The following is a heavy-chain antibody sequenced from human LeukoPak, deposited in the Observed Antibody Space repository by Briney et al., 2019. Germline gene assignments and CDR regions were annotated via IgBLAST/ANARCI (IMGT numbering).Heavy chain of an antibody. J-gene: IGHJ3*02. CDR1: GGSISSSSYY. D-gene: IGHD3-10*01. Sequence: SETLSLTCTVSGGSISSSSYYWGWIRQPPGKGLEWIGSIYYSGSTYYNPSLKSRVTISVDTSKNQFSLKLSSVTAADTAVYYCARRTYYYGSGSFDAFDIWGQGTMVTVSS. CDR3: ARRTYYYGSGSFDAFDI. CDR2: IYYSGST. V-gene: IGHV4-39*01.